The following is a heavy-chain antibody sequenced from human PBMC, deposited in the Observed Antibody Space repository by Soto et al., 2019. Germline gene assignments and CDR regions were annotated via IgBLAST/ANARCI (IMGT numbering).Heavy chain of an antibody. J-gene: IGHJ4*02. V-gene: IGHV3-30*18. CDR1: GFTFSNYG. D-gene: IGHD1-26*01. CDR3: AKVAPSISILWELPLFDY. Sequence: PGGSLRLSCAASGFTFSNYGIHWVRQAPGKGLEWVAVISHDGNKEYYADSVKGRFTVSRDNSKKTVYLQMSSLRAEDTAMYYCAKVAPSISILWELPLFDYWGQGTLVTVSS. CDR2: ISHDGNKE.